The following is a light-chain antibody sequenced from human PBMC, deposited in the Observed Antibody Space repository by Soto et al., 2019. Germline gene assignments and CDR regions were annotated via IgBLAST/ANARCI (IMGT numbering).Light chain of an antibody. J-gene: IGKJ5*01. CDR1: QSVTSY. V-gene: IGKV3-11*01. CDR2: DAS. CDR3: QPSNIGIT. Sequence: EIVLTQSPATLSLSPGERATLSCRASQSVTSYLAWYQQKPGQAPRLLIYDASNRATGIPARFSGSGSGTDFTLTISSLEPQDFAVYYCQPSNIGITCVKGTRLE.